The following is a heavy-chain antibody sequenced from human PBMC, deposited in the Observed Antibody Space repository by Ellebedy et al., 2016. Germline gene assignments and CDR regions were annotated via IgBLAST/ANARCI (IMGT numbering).Heavy chain of an antibody. J-gene: IGHJ4*02. CDR2: ITWNSDRM. CDR1: GFTFDDYA. V-gene: IGHV3-9*01. CDR3: AKDLERGLEWSQSAFDY. D-gene: IGHD3-3*01. Sequence: SLKISXAASGFTFDDYAMHWVRQPPGKGLEWVSGITWNSDRMAYADSVRGRFTISRDNAKKSLYLQMNSLRPEDTALYYRAKDLERGLEWSQSAFDYWGQGTLVTVSS.